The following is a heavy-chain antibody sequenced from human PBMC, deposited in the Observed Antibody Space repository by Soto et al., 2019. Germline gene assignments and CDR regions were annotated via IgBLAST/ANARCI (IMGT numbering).Heavy chain of an antibody. D-gene: IGHD2-2*01. J-gene: IGHJ6*01. CDR3: AKDTQTHAVAAAILRQHTYEGMDV. V-gene: IGHV3-23*01. CDR1: GFTFKNYA. CDR2: ISGSGGSS. Sequence: EVQLLESGGGLAQPGGSLRLSCEAAGFTFKNYAMSWVRQAPGKGLEWISIISGSGGSSFYADSVEGRFTISRDDSKNTLFLHMNSLRVDDTAVFVCAKDTQTHAVAAAILRQHTYEGMDVWVHGTAVAVS.